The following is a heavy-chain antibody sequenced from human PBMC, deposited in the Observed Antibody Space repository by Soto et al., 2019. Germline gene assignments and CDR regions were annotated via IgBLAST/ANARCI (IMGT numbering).Heavy chain of an antibody. CDR2: IYYSGRN. Sequence: SETLSLTCSVSGDSISSGGYYYSWIRQYPGKGLEWIGYIYYSGRNSYNPSLESRVIISVDTSKNQISLRLRSVTAADTAVYYCARSQTTVTSYDYWGQGTLVTVSS. D-gene: IGHD4-17*01. CDR3: ARSQTTVTSYDY. J-gene: IGHJ4*02. V-gene: IGHV4-31*03. CDR1: GDSISSGGYY.